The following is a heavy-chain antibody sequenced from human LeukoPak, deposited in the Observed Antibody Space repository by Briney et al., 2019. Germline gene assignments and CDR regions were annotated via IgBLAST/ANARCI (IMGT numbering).Heavy chain of an antibody. Sequence: GGSLRLSCAASGFSFSSYNMNWVRQAPGKGLEWVAVISYDGSNKYYADSVKGRFTISRDNSKNTLYLQMNSLRAEDTAVYYCARDMVRGVIKAGTLDYWGQGTLVTVSS. CDR3: ARDMVRGVIKAGTLDY. V-gene: IGHV3-30*03. J-gene: IGHJ4*02. CDR2: ISYDGSNK. CDR1: GFSFSSYN. D-gene: IGHD3-10*01.